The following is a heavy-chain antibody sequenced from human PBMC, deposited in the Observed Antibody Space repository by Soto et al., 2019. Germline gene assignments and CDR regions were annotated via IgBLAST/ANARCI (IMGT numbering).Heavy chain of an antibody. V-gene: IGHV3-7*01. D-gene: IGHD2-8*01. CDR1: GFTFGRYW. CDR3: ARSNRGPMDV. CDR2: IKQDGSEK. J-gene: IGHJ6*02. Sequence: EVQLVESGGGLVQPGGSLRLSCAASGFTFGRYWMSWVRQAPGKGLECVANIKQDGSEKYYVDSVKGRFTISRDNAKNSLYLQMNSLRAEDTAVYYCARSNRGPMDVWGQGTTVTVSS.